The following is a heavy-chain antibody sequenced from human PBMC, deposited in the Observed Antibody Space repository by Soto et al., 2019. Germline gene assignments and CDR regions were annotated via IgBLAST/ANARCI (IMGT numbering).Heavy chain of an antibody. Sequence: EVQLLESGGGLVQPGWSLRLSCAVSGITISNYPMSWVRQAPGKGLDWVSGISGSGDRTYYADSAKGRFTISKDISKSSLSLQLDSLGVEDTAVYFCVKDDGGYPSTAPHWGQGTLVTVSS. V-gene: IGHV3-23*01. CDR2: ISGSGDRT. D-gene: IGHD4-17*01. CDR1: GITISNYP. J-gene: IGHJ4*02. CDR3: VKDDGGYPSTAPH.